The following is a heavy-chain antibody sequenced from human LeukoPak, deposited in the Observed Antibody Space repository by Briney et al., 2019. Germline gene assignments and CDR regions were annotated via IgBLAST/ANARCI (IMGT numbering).Heavy chain of an antibody. Sequence: PGRSLRLSCAASGFTFSSYAMHWVRQAPGKGLEWVAVISYDGSNKYYADSVKGRFTISRDNSKNTLYLQMNSLRAEDTAVYYCARDLVGRGNYYDFWSGYYTGIDYWGQGTLVTASS. D-gene: IGHD3-3*01. CDR2: ISYDGSNK. J-gene: IGHJ4*02. V-gene: IGHV3-30-3*01. CDR3: ARDLVGRGNYYDFWSGYYTGIDY. CDR1: GFTFSSYA.